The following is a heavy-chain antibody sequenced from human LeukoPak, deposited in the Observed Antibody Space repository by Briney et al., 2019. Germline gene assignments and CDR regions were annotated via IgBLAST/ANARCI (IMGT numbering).Heavy chain of an antibody. CDR1: GYTFTGYY. CDR2: INPNSGDS. Sequence: ASVKVSCKASGYTFTGYYMHWVRQAPGQGLEWMGWINPNSGDSNYAQNLQGRVTMTTDTSTTTAYMELRSLRSDDTAVYYCARRSGNWYYFDYWGQGTLVTVSS. V-gene: IGHV1-2*02. D-gene: IGHD6-13*01. J-gene: IGHJ4*02. CDR3: ARRSGNWYYFDY.